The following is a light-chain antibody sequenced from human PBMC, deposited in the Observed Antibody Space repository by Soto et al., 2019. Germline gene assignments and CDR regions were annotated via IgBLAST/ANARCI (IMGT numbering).Light chain of an antibody. V-gene: IGLV1-44*01. CDR3: GAWDDTGRGRWV. Sequence: QSGLTQPPSASATPGQTITISCTGTRSNIGNNIVTWYQQLPGAATKVVVYRTKQRPSGVPDRFSGSKSGTSASLAITGLQPEDEADYYCGAWDDTGRGRWVFGGGTKVTVL. J-gene: IGLJ3*02. CDR1: RSNIGNNI. CDR2: RTK.